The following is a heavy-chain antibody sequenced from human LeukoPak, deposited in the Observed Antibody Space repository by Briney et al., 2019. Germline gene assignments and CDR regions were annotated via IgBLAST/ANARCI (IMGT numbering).Heavy chain of an antibody. CDR3: ARVGAWELQRVFEN. CDR2: LGRDGSEK. CDR1: GFTFSDYW. V-gene: IGHV3-7*01. Sequence: PGGSLRLSCAASGFTFSDYWMTWVRQVPGKGLEWVANLGRDGSEKNYVDSVKGRFTISRDNAKKSLSLEMNSLRVEDTALYYCARVGAWELQRVFENWGQGTLVTVSS. D-gene: IGHD1-26*01. J-gene: IGHJ4*02.